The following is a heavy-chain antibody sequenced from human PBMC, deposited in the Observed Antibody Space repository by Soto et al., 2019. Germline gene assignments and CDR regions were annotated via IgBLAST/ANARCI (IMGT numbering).Heavy chain of an antibody. J-gene: IGHJ6*02. CDR2: ISYDGSNK. CDR3: AREAPDYNLSPGMDV. Sequence: QVQLVESGGGVVQPGRSLRLSCAASGFTFSSYTMHWVRQAPGKGLEWVAVISYDGSNKYYADSVKGRFTISRDNSKNTLYLQMNSLRAEDTAVYYCAREAPDYNLSPGMDVWGQGTTVTVS. CDR1: GFTFSSYT. V-gene: IGHV3-30-3*01. D-gene: IGHD4-4*01.